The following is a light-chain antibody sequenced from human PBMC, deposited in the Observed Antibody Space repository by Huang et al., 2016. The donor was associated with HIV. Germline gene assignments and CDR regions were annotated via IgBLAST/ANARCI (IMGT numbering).Light chain of an antibody. CDR2: SAS. V-gene: IGKV3-15*01. CDR3: QQYNNWPVT. Sequence: EKVMAQSPGTLSVSPGERATLSCRASDSVSTNVAWYQQRPGQAPRLLINSASTRATGIPARFNGSESGTEFALTISSMQSEDFAVYYCQQYNNWPVTFGGGTKVEIK. J-gene: IGKJ4*01. CDR1: DSVSTN.